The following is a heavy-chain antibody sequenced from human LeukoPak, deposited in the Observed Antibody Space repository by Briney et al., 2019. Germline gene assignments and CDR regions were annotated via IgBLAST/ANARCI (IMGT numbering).Heavy chain of an antibody. V-gene: IGHV4-39*07. J-gene: IGHJ5*02. CDR3: VRVGPFGMSSGYWFDP. CDR2: IYYSGST. Sequence: GSLRLSCIASGFTVSSTYMSWVRQPPGKGLEWIGSIYYSGSTYYNPSLKSRVTLSLDTSKNQFSLNLTSVTAADTAVYYCVRVGPFGMSSGYWFDPWGQGTQVTVSS. D-gene: IGHD3-16*01. CDR1: GFTVSSTY.